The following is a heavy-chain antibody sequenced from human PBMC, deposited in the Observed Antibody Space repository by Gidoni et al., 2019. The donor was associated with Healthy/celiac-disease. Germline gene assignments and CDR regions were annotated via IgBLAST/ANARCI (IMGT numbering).Heavy chain of an antibody. D-gene: IGHD3-10*01. CDR3: AKDQEVVGRLLLWFGPFDP. Sequence: QVQLAESGGGVVQPGRSLRPSCAASGVTFSSYGTHWVRQAPDKGLEWVAVISYDGRNKYYADSVKDRFTSSRDNSKNTLYLQMNSLRAEDTAVYYCAKDQEVVGRLLLWFGPFDPWGQGTLVAVSS. J-gene: IGHJ5*02. CDR2: ISYDGRNK. V-gene: IGHV3-30*18. CDR1: GVTFSSYG.